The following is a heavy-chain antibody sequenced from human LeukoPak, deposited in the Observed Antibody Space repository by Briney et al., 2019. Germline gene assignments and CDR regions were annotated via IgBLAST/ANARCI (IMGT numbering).Heavy chain of an antibody. CDR1: GFTFNSNY. CDR2: IYSGGDT. J-gene: IGHJ4*02. Sequence: PGGSLRLSCAASGFTFNSNYMGWVRQAPGKGLEWVSVIYSGGDTYYADSVKGRFIISRDNSKNMIYLEMSSLKAEDTAVYYCAKERNLEIAVAGTIFDYWGQGTLVTVSS. V-gene: IGHV3-66*01. CDR3: AKERNLEIAVAGTIFDY. D-gene: IGHD6-19*01.